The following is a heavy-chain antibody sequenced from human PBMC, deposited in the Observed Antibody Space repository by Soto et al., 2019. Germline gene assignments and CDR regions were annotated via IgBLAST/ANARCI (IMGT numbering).Heavy chain of an antibody. D-gene: IGHD3-10*01. Sequence: EVQLLESGGGLVQPGGSLRLSCAASGFTFSSYAMTWVRQAPGKGLEWVSGISGSGVSTYYADSVKGRFTISRDNSTRMLYLQMNSQRAEDTALFYREKGSRSNCDSGSDCSGQGTLVNVSS. J-gene: IGHJ4*02. CDR1: GFTFSSYA. CDR2: ISGSGVST. V-gene: IGHV3-23*01. CDR3: EKGSRSNCDSGSDC.